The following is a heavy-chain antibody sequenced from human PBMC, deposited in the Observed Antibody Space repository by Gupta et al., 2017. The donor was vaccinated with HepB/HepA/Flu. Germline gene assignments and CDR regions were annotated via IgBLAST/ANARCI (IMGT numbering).Heavy chain of an antibody. CDR3: ARDRAVAERGYFQH. CDR2: ISYDGSNK. CDR1: GFTFRSYA. Sequence: QVQLVESGGGVVQPGRSLRLSCAASGFTFRSYAMHWVRQAPGKGLEWVAVISYDGSNKYYADSVKGRFTISRDNSKNTLYLQMNSLRAEDTAVYYCARDRAVAERGYFQHWGQGTLVTVSS. J-gene: IGHJ1*01. D-gene: IGHD6-19*01. V-gene: IGHV3-30-3*01.